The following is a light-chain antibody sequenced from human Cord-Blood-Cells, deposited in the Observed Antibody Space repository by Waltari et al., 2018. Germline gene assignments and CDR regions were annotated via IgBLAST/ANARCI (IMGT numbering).Light chain of an antibody. V-gene: IGLV2-14*01. J-gene: IGLJ2*01. CDR3: SSYTSSSTLV. CDR2: DVS. Sequence: QSALTQPASVSGSPGQSITISCTGTRSAVGGYNYVSWYQQHPGKAPKLMIYDVSNRPSGVSNRFSGSKSGNTDSLTISGLQAEDEADYYCSSYTSSSTLVFGGGTKLTVL. CDR1: RSAVGGYNY.